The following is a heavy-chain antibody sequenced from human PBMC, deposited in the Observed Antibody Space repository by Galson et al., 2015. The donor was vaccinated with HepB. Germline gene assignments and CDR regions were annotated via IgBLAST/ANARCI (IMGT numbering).Heavy chain of an antibody. CDR3: ARDHVYDYIWGSYGDDAFDI. Sequence: SVKVSCKASGYTFTGYYMHWVRQAPGQGLEWMGRINPNSGGTNYAQKFQGRVTMTRDTSISTAYMELSRLRSDDTAVYYCARDHVYDYIWGSYGDDAFDIWGQGTMVTVSS. D-gene: IGHD3-16*01. V-gene: IGHV1-2*06. CDR1: GYTFTGYY. J-gene: IGHJ3*02. CDR2: INPNSGGT.